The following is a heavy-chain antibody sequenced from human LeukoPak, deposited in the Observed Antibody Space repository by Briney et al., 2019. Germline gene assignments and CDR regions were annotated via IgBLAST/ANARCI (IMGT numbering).Heavy chain of an antibody. CDR2: ISGSAHKI. D-gene: IGHD5-18*01. CDR3: AGRPTGYSSGYIH. Sequence: GGSLRLSCVASGITFSNYAVSWVRQAPEKGLDWVSVISGSAHKIRYADSVKGRFTISRDNSENIVYLQMNNLRVEDTAVYYCAGRPTGYSSGYIHWGQGTLVTVSS. CDR1: GITFSNYA. V-gene: IGHV3-23*01. J-gene: IGHJ4*01.